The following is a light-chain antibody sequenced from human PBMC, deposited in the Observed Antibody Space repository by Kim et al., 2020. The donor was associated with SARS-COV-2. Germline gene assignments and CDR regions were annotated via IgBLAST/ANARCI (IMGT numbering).Light chain of an antibody. CDR2: YDN. V-gene: IGLV3-21*04. Sequence: APGETASITCAGDEIGSRSVHWYQQRPGQAPLLVILYDNDRPSGIPERLSGSHSGDSATLTIDRVEAGDEADYYCQVWDSTSGHWVFGGGTQLTVL. CDR1: EIGSRS. CDR3: QVWDSTSGHWV. J-gene: IGLJ3*02.